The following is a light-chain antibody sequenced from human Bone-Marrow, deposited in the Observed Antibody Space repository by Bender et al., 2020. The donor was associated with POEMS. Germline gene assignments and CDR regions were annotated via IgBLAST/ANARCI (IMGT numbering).Light chain of an antibody. Sequence: QSALTQPASMSGFPGQSITISCTGTSADVGFDNYVSWYQQHPGKAPKLLIYELTKRPSGVPDRFSGSKSGNTASLTVSGLQPEDEADYYCSSYRGTSVLFGGGTRLTVL. V-gene: IGLV2-8*01. CDR1: SADVGFDNY. CDR2: ELT. CDR3: SSYRGTSVL. J-gene: IGLJ2*01.